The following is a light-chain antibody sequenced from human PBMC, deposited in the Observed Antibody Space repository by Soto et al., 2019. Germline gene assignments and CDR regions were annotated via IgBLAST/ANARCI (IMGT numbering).Light chain of an antibody. CDR1: QSISSY. CDR2: AAS. V-gene: IGKV1-39*01. CDR3: QQSYSTPYT. Sequence: DIQMTQSPSSLSASVGDRVTITCRASQSISSYLNWYQQKPGKAPKLLIYAASSLQSGVPSRFSGSRSGTDFTLTISSMPPEDFATYDCQQSYSTPYTFGQGTKLEIK. J-gene: IGKJ2*01.